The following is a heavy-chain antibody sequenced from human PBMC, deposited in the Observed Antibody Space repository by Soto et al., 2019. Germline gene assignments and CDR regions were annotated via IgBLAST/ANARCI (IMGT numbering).Heavy chain of an antibody. V-gene: IGHV5-51*01. CDR3: ARGYCTTTICDPWFDP. Sequence: GESLKISCTGVGYSFTSYWIGWVRQMPGKGLEWMGIIYPGDSDTRYSPSFQGQVTISADKSITTAYLQWGSLKASDTAMYYCARGYCTTTICDPWFDPWGQGTLVTVSS. CDR2: IYPGDSDT. CDR1: GYSFTSYW. J-gene: IGHJ5*02. D-gene: IGHD2-2*01.